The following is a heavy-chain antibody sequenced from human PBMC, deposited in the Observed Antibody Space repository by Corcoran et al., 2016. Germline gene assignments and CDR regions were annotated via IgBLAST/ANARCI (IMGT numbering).Heavy chain of an antibody. Sequence: QVQLVESGGGVVQPGRSLRLSCAASGFTFSSYGMHWVRQAPGKGLEWVAVISYDGSNQYYGDSVKGRFTISRVNSKNTLYLQMNSLRAEDTAVYYCAKDLRGIQLWSPNYWGQGTLVTVSS. D-gene: IGHD5-18*01. CDR3: AKDLRGIQLWSPNY. CDR2: ISYDGSNQ. J-gene: IGHJ4*02. V-gene: IGHV3-30*18. CDR1: GFTFSSYG.